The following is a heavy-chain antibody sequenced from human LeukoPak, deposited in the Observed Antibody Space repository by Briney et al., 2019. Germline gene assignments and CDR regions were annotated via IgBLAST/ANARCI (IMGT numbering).Heavy chain of an antibody. Sequence: GGSLRLSCAASGFTFSNYFMHWVRQAPGKGLEYFSAISRTGSTKYYTNSVKGRFTISRDNSKNTLYLQMNSLRAEDTAVYYCARDGYNSDFGDYWGQGTLVTVSS. D-gene: IGHD5-24*01. CDR2: ISRTGSTK. V-gene: IGHV3-64*01. J-gene: IGHJ4*02. CDR3: ARDGYNSDFGDY. CDR1: GFTFSNYF.